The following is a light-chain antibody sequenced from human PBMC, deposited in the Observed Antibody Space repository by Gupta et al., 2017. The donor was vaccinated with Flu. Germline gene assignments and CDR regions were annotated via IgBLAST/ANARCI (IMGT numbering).Light chain of an antibody. V-gene: IGLV2-23*01. CDR1: SSDIGDYNV. CDR2: EGT. CDR3: SSYAGNNKGV. Sequence: QSALTQPASVSGSPGQSITISCTGTSSDIGDYNVVSWYQQHPGKAPKRMIYEGTKRPSGVSNRFSGSKSANTDSLTISGLQAEDEGYYYCSSYAGNNKGVFGGGTKLTVL. J-gene: IGLJ3*02.